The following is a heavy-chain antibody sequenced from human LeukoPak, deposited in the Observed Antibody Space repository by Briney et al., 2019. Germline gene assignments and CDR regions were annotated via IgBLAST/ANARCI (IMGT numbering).Heavy chain of an antibody. J-gene: IGHJ5*02. CDR1: GYTFTGYY. D-gene: IGHD4-17*01. CDR2: INPNSGGT. V-gene: IGHV1-2*02. CDR3: ARDLTTVTKAGPGPFDP. Sequence: ASVKVSCKASGYTFTGYYMHWVRQAPGQGLEWMGWINPNSGGTNYAQKFQGRVTMTRDTSISTAYMELSRLRSDDTAVYYCARDLTTVTKAGPGPFDPWGQGTLVTGSS.